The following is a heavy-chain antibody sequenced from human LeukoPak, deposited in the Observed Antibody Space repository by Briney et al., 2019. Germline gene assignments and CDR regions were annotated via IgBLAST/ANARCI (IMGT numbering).Heavy chain of an antibody. V-gene: IGHV4-59*01. D-gene: IGHD3-10*01. CDR1: GGSISRYY. Sequence: KPSETLSLTCTVSGGSISRYYWSWLRQPPGKGLEWIGYIYYSGSTNYNPSLKSRVTISVDTSKNQFSLKLSSVTAADTAVYYCARAYDYYGSGSYLNWFDPWGQGTLVTVSS. CDR2: IYYSGST. J-gene: IGHJ5*02. CDR3: ARAYDYYGSGSYLNWFDP.